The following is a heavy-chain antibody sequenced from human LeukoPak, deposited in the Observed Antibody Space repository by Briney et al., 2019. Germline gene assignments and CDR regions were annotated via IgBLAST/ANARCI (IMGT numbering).Heavy chain of an antibody. V-gene: IGHV3-9*01. CDR3: AKDPDWGDYSNYGYYYMDV. Sequence: GGSLRLSCAASGFTFDDYAMHWVRQAPGKGLEWVSGISWNSGSIGYADSVKGRFTISRDNSKNTLYLQMNSLRAEDTAVYYCAKDPDWGDYSNYGYYYMDVWGKGTTVTVSS. J-gene: IGHJ6*03. CDR1: GFTFDDYA. CDR2: ISWNSGSI. D-gene: IGHD4-11*01.